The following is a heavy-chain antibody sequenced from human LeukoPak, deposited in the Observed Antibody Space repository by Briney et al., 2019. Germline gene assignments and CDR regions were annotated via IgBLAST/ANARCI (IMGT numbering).Heavy chain of an antibody. CDR1: GGSISSYY. Sequence: SETLSLTCTVSGGSISSYYWSWLRQPPGKGLEWIGYIYYSGSTNYNPSLKSRVTISVETSKNQFSLKLSSVTAADTAVYYCARGPHYYDSSGYYPIDYWGQGTLVTVSS. J-gene: IGHJ4*02. CDR3: ARGPHYYDSSGYYPIDY. D-gene: IGHD3-22*01. CDR2: IYYSGST. V-gene: IGHV4-59*01.